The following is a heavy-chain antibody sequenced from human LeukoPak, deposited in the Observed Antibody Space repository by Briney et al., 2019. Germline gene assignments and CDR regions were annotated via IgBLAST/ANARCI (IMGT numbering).Heavy chain of an antibody. CDR2: INPTGGST. Sequence: GASVKVSCKASGYTLTRFYMHWVRQAPGQGLEWMGIINPTGGSTNYAQKFQGRVTMTRDTSTSTVYMALSSLRSEDTAVYYCASYHSSGYLTISYWGQGTLVTVSS. D-gene: IGHD3-22*01. CDR1: GYTLTRFY. V-gene: IGHV1-46*01. CDR3: ASYHSSGYLTISY. J-gene: IGHJ4*02.